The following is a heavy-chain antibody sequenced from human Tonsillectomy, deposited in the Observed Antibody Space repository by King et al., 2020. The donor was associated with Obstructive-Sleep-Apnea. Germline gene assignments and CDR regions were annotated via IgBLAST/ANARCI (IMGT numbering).Heavy chain of an antibody. Sequence: HGQLVQSGAEVKKPGASVKVSCKVSGYTLTELSRHWVRQAPGKGLEWMGGFDPEDGETFYAQKFQGRVTMTEDKSTDTAYMELSSLRSEDTAGYYCATTSPSGPTYYYDSSGPRGAFDIWGQGTMVTVSS. CDR1: GYTLTELS. CDR2: FDPEDGET. J-gene: IGHJ3*02. D-gene: IGHD3-22*01. CDR3: ATTSPSGPTYYYDSSGPRGAFDI. V-gene: IGHV1-24*01.